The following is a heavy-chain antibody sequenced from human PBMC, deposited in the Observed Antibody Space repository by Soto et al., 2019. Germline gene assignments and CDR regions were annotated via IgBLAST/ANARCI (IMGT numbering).Heavy chain of an antibody. CDR1: GGSISSYY. Sequence: SETLSLTCTVSGGSISSYYWSWIRQPPGKGLEWIGYIYYSGSTNYNPSLKSRVTISVDTSKNQFSLKLSSVTAADTAVYYCARSGVYDILTGYYKNYFDYWGQGTRVTVAS. V-gene: IGHV4-59*08. CDR3: ARSGVYDILTGYYKNYFDY. J-gene: IGHJ4*02. D-gene: IGHD3-9*01. CDR2: IYYSGST.